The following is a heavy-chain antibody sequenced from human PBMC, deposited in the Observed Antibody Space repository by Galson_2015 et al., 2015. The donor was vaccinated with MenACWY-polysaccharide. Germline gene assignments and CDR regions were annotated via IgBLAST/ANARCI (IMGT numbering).Heavy chain of an antibody. CDR1: GYTFTSYD. CDR2: MNPNRGNT. J-gene: IGHJ4*02. D-gene: IGHD3-16*02. V-gene: IGHV1-8*01. CDR3: ARARNTTYGGVTVNSNFDS. Sequence: SVKVSCKASGYTFTSYDMNWVRQAPGQGLEWMGWMNPNRGNTNYAQKFQGRVTMTRNTTINTAYMELSSLRSEDTAVYYCARARNTTYGGVTVNSNFDSWGQGTLVTVSS.